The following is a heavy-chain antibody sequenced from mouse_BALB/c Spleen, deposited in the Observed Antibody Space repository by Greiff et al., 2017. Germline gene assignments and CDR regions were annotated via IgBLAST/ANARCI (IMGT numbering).Heavy chain of an antibody. Sequence: QVQLQQSGPQLVRPGASVKISCKASGYSFTSYWMHWVKQRPGQGLEWIGMIDPSDSETRLNQKFKDKATLTVDKSSSTAYMQLSSPTSEDSAVYYCARGYGNLAWFAYWGQGTLVTVSA. D-gene: IGHD2-1*01. V-gene: IGHV1S126*01. CDR2: IDPSDSET. J-gene: IGHJ3*01. CDR1: GYSFTSYW. CDR3: ARGYGNLAWFAY.